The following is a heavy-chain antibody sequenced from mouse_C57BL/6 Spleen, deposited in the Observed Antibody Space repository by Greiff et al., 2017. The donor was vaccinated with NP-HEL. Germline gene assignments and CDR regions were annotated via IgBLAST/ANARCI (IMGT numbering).Heavy chain of an antibody. D-gene: IGHD1-1*01. CDR1: GFTFSSYA. CDR2: ISDGGSYT. Sequence: EVKLVESGGGLVKPGGSLKLSCAASGFTFSSYAMSWVRQTPEKRLEWVATISDGGSYTYYLDNVKGRFTISRDNAKNNLYLQMSHLKSEDTAMYYCARWLIYYGSSYRYFDVWGTGTTVTVSS. V-gene: IGHV5-4*03. CDR3: ARWLIYYGSSYRYFDV. J-gene: IGHJ1*03.